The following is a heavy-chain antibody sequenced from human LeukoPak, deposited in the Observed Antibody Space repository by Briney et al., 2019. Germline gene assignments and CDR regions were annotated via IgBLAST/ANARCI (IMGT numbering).Heavy chain of an antibody. Sequence: GGSLRLSCAASGFTVSSNYMSWVRQAPGKGLEWVSVIYSGGSTYYADSVKGRFTISRDNSKNTLYLQMNSLRAEDTDVYYCAREYQWLGYFDYWGQGTLVTVSS. D-gene: IGHD6-19*01. J-gene: IGHJ4*02. V-gene: IGHV3-53*01. CDR2: IYSGGST. CDR1: GFTVSSNY. CDR3: AREYQWLGYFDY.